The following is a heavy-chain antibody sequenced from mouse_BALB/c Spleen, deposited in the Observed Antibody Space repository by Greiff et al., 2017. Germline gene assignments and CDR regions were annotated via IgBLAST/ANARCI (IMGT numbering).Heavy chain of an antibody. J-gene: IGHJ3*01. CDR2: ISYDGSN. Sequence: VQLKQSGPGLVKPSQSLSLTCSVTGYSITSGYYWYWIRQFPGNKLEWMGYISYDGSNNYNPSLKNRISITRDTSKNQFFLKLNSVTTEDTATYYCAREERDGYYAYWGQGTLVTVSA. V-gene: IGHV3-6*02. CDR1: GYSITSGYY. D-gene: IGHD2-3*01. CDR3: AREERDGYYAY.